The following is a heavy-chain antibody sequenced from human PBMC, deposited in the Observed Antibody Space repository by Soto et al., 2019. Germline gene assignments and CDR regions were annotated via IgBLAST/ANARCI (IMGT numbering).Heavy chain of an antibody. CDR3: ARGVAGSGFDL. CDR2: TYYRSNWRH. D-gene: IGHD6-19*01. V-gene: IGHV6-1*01. CDR1: GDSVSSNTAA. Sequence: SQTLSHTCAISGDSVSSNTAAWNLIRSSPSRGLEWLGRTYYRSNWRHDYAVSVKSRITVNPDTSKNHFSLQLNSVTPDDTAVYYCARGVAGSGFDLWGQGTLVTVSS. J-gene: IGHJ4*02.